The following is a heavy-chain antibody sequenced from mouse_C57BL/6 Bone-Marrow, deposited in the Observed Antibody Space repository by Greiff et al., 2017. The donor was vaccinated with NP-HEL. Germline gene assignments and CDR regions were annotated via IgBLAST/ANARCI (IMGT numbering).Heavy chain of an antibody. Sequence: QVQLQQPGAELVMPGASVKLSCKASGYTFTSYWMHWVKQRPGQGLEWIGEIDPSDSYTNYNQKFKGKSTLTVDKSSSTAYMQLSSLTSEDSAVYYCARPLYYGSSLAYWGQGTLVTVSA. CDR1: GYTFTSYW. J-gene: IGHJ3*01. CDR3: ARPLYYGSSLAY. CDR2: IDPSDSYT. D-gene: IGHD1-1*01. V-gene: IGHV1-69*01.